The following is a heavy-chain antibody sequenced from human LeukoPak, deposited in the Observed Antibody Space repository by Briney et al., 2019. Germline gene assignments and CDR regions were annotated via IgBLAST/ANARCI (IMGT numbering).Heavy chain of an antibody. CDR2: IYYSGST. CDR1: GGSISSYY. Sequence: PSETLSLTCTVSGGSISSYYWSWIRQPPGKGLEWIGYIYYSGSTNYNPSLMSRVTISVDTSKNQFSLKLSSVTAADTAVYYCARLDSSGYYQSFDYWGQGTLVTVSS. V-gene: IGHV4-59*01. D-gene: IGHD3-22*01. J-gene: IGHJ4*02. CDR3: ARLDSSGYYQSFDY.